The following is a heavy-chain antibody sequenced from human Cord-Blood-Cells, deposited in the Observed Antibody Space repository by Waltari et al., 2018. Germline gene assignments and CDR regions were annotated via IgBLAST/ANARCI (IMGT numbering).Heavy chain of an antibody. CDR2: IYYSGRT. V-gene: IGHV4-39*01. CDR1: GGSISSSSYY. Sequence: QLQLQESGPGLVKPSETLSLTCTVSGGSISSSSYYWGWIRQPPGKGLEWIGSIYYSGRTYYNPSLKIRVTRSVDTSKNQFSLKLSSVTAADTAVYYCARLGELELPFDYWGQGTLVTVSS. J-gene: IGHJ4*02. CDR3: ARLGELELPFDY. D-gene: IGHD1-7*01.